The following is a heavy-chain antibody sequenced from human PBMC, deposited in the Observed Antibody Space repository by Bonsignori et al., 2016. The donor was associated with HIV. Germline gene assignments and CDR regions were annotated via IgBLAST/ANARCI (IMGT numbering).Heavy chain of an antibody. CDR2: IGTGGDT. Sequence: WIRQPPGKGPEWVSAIGTGGDTYYADSVMGRFTISRDNAKKSLYLQMNSLIAEDMAVYYCARSPRTMVPHYYYYYMDVWGKGTTVTVSS. CDR3: ARSPRTMVPHYYYYYMDV. J-gene: IGHJ6*03. V-gene: IGHV3-47*02. D-gene: IGHD3-10*01.